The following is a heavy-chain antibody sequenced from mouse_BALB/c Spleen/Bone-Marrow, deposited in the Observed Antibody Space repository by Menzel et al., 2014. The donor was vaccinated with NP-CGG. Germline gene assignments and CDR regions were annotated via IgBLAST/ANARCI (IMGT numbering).Heavy chain of an antibody. CDR2: IHYSGNT. V-gene: IGHV3-1*02. J-gene: IGHJ1*01. CDR1: GYSITSGYS. Sequence: EVMLVESGPDLVKPSQSLPLTCTVTGYSITSGYSWHWIRQFPGNKLEWMGYIHYSGNTNYNPSLKSRISITRDTSKNQFFLQLNSVTTEDTATYYCASSTTVVADGYFDVWGAGTTVTVSS. CDR3: ASSTTVVADGYFDV. D-gene: IGHD1-1*01.